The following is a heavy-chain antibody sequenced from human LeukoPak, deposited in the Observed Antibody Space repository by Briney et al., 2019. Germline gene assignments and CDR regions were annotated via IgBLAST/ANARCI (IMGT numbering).Heavy chain of an antibody. V-gene: IGHV3-23*01. J-gene: IGHJ4*02. CDR2: ISNDGDDT. Sequence: GGSLRLSWVVSGFSFGTYAASWVRQAPGKGLEWVSAISNDGDDTYYADSVKGRFTISRDNSKNTLYLQMDSLRAEDTAVYYCADYRKPQGLDYWGQGTLVTVSS. CDR3: ADYRKPQGLDY. D-gene: IGHD1-14*01. CDR1: GFSFGTYA.